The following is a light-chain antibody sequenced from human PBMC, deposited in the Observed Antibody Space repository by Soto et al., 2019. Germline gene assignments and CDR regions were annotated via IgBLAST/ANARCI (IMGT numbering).Light chain of an antibody. CDR2: GAS. Sequence: EIVLTQSPGTLSLSPGERATLSCRASQSVSSNYLAWYQRKPGQAPRLLIYGASNRATGIPNRFSGSESETDFTLTITRLEPEDFVVYYCQQYGSSPPTFGQGTKVEI. J-gene: IGKJ1*01. CDR1: QSVSSNY. CDR3: QQYGSSPPT. V-gene: IGKV3-20*01.